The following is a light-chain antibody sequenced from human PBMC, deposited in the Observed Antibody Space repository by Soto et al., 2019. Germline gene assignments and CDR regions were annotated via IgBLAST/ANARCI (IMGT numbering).Light chain of an antibody. CDR2: GAS. CDR1: QSVSSSY. CDR3: QQYFTSPWT. Sequence: EIVLTQSPGTLSLSPGERATLSCRASQSVSSSYLAWYQQKPGQAPRLLIYGASSRATGVPDRVSGSGSGTDFTLTISRLEPEDFAVYYCQQYFTSPWTFGQGTKVEIK. J-gene: IGKJ1*01. V-gene: IGKV3-20*01.